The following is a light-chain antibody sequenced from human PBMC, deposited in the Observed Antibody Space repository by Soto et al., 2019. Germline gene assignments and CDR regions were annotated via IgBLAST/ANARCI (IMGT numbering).Light chain of an antibody. J-gene: IGKJ1*01. Sequence: DLLMTHSPATLCTTIFNRLTITFRASQTISSWLAWYQQKPGKAPKLLIYKASTLKSGAPSRFSGSGSGTEFTLTISSLQPDDFATYYCQHDNSNSAEFGQGTKVDIK. CDR3: QHDNSNSAE. V-gene: IGKV1-5*03. CDR1: QTISSW. CDR2: KAS.